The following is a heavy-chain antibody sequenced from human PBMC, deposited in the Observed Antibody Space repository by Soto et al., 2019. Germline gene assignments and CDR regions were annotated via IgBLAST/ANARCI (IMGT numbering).Heavy chain of an antibody. J-gene: IGHJ4*02. D-gene: IGHD3-3*01. CDR1: GGSISSGGYS. CDR2: IFFSGTA. CDR3: ARHADSNNQFGFLRPIDY. Sequence: SETLSLTCAVSGGSISSGGYSWSWIRQPPGKGLECIGCIFFSGTAFYNPSLRSRVTIYVDTSKNIFSLKMSFVTAADRAVYYCARHADSNNQFGFLRPIDYWGQGTPVTVSS. V-gene: IGHV4-30-2*03.